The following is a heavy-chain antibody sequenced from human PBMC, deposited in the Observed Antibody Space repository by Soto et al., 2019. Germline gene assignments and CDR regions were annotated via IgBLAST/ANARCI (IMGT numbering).Heavy chain of an antibody. J-gene: IGHJ4*02. V-gene: IGHV3-7*03. CDR2: IKQDGSEK. D-gene: IGHD3-10*01. Sequence: EVQLVESGGGLVQPGGSLRLSCAASGFTFSSYWMSWVRQAPGKGLEWVANIKQDGSEKYYVDSVKGRFTISRDNAKNSLYLQMNSLRAEDTAVYYSARINAMVLFDYWGQGTLVTVSS. CDR1: GFTFSSYW. CDR3: ARINAMVLFDY.